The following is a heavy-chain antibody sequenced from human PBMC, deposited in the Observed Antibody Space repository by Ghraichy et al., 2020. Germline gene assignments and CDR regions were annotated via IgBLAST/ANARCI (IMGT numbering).Heavy chain of an antibody. Sequence: GGSLRLSCAASGFTFSSYAMSWVRQAPGKGLEWVSAISGSGGSTYYADSVKGRFTISRDNSKNTLYLQMNSLRAEDTAVYYCAKGARPMSIAARPSDYWGQGTLVTVSS. V-gene: IGHV3-23*01. CDR1: GFTFSSYA. J-gene: IGHJ4*02. CDR3: AKGARPMSIAARPSDY. D-gene: IGHD6-6*01. CDR2: ISGSGGST.